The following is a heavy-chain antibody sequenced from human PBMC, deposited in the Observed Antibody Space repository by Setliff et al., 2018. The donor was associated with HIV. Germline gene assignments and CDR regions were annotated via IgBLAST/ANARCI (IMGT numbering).Heavy chain of an antibody. CDR1: GFTVSGNL. J-gene: IGHJ5*02. CDR3: ANLGALLDL. D-gene: IGHD3-16*01. Sequence: GALRLSCAASGFTVSGNLMAWVRLAPGQGLECVSGVHREGDTHYADSVRGRFTVSRDNAENSVYLQMNSLRPEDTACYYCANLGALLDLWGQGNLVTVSS. CDR2: VHREGDT. V-gene: IGHV3-53*05.